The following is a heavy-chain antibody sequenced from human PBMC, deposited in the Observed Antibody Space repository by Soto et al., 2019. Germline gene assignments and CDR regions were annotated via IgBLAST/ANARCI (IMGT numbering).Heavy chain of an antibody. J-gene: IGHJ5*02. CDR1: GGTFSSYA. D-gene: IGHD1-20*01. Sequence: SVKVSCKASGGTFSSYAISWVRQAPGQGLEWMGGIIPIFGTANYAQRFQGRVTITADESTSTAYMELSSLRSEDTAVYYCARDVTGTTMGWFDPWGQGTLVTVSS. CDR2: IIPIFGTA. CDR3: ARDVTGTTMGWFDP. V-gene: IGHV1-69*13.